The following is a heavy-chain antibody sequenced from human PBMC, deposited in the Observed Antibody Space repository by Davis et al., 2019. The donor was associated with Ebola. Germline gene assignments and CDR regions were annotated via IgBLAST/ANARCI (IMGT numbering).Heavy chain of an antibody. J-gene: IGHJ4*02. CDR3: ARGPLYSYGYFDY. CDR1: GFTFSDYY. Sequence: GESLKISCAASGFTFSDYYMSWIRQAPGKGLEWVSYISSSSSYTNYADSVKGRFTISRDNAKNSLYLQMNSLRAEDTAVYYCARGPLYSYGYFDYWGQGTLVTVSS. V-gene: IGHV3-11*06. D-gene: IGHD5-18*01. CDR2: ISSSSSYT.